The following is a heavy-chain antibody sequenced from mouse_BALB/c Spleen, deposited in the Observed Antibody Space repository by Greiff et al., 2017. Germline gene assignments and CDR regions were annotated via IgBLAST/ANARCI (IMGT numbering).Heavy chain of an antibody. Sequence: EVQLVESGGGLVQPGGSRKLSCAASGFTFSSFGMHWVRQAPEKGLEWVAYISSGSSTIYYADTVKGRFTISRDNPKNTLFLQMTSLRSEDTAMYYCARWGYDRAMDYWGQGTSVTVSS. CDR2: ISSGSSTI. CDR1: GFTFSSFG. CDR3: ARWGYDRAMDY. V-gene: IGHV5-17*02. J-gene: IGHJ4*01. D-gene: IGHD2-14*01.